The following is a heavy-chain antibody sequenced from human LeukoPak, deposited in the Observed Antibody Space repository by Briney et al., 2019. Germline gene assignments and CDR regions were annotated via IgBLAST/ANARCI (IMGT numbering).Heavy chain of an antibody. Sequence: GGSLRLSCAASGFTFDDYGMTWVRQAPGRGLEWVSGINWNGGSTGYADSVKGRFTISRDNAKNSLYLQMNSLRAEDTAFYYCARSGGYSLARDWFDPWGQGTLVTLSS. V-gene: IGHV3-20*04. CDR3: ARSGGYSLARDWFDP. CDR2: INWNGGST. D-gene: IGHD2-15*01. CDR1: GFTFDDYG. J-gene: IGHJ5*02.